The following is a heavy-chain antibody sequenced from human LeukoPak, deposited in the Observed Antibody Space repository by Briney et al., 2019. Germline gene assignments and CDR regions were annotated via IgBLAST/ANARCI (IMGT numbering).Heavy chain of an antibody. D-gene: IGHD3-10*01. J-gene: IGHJ4*02. Sequence: SQTLSLTCTVSGGSISSGRYYWRWIRQPAGKGLERIGRIYTSGSTHYNPSLKSRITISVDTSKSHFSLKLSSVTAADTAVYYCARDRGQLALFDYWGQGTLVTVSS. CDR3: ARDRGQLALFDY. V-gene: IGHV4-61*02. CDR2: IYTSGST. CDR1: GGSISSGRYY.